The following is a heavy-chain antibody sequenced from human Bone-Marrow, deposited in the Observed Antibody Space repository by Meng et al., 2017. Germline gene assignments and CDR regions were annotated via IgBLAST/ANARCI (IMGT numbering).Heavy chain of an antibody. CDR2: INHSGSS. CDR1: GGSFSGYY. J-gene: IGHJ5*02. CDR3: AREGDGGYNWFDP. D-gene: IGHD3-16*01. V-gene: IGHV4-34*01. Sequence: QVQLQQWGAGLLKPSETLSLTCAVYGGSFSGYYWNWIRQPPGKGLEWIGEINHSGSSNYNPSLKSRVTLSVDTFKNQLSLNLTSVTAADTAVYYCAREGDGGYNWFDPWGQGTLVTVSS.